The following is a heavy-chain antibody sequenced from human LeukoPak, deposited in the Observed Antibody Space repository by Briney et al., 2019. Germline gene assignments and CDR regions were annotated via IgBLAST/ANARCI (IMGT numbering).Heavy chain of an antibody. Sequence: PSQTLSLTCIVSGGSISSGSYQWTWIRQPAGKGLEWIGRIHTSGSTNYNPSLKSRVTISVDTSKNQFSLKLSSVTAADTAVYYCARDVARGSGFRNFWGQGTLVTVSS. CDR1: GGSISSGSYQ. CDR2: IHTSGST. D-gene: IGHD5-18*01. V-gene: IGHV4-61*02. CDR3: ARDVARGSGFRNF. J-gene: IGHJ4*02.